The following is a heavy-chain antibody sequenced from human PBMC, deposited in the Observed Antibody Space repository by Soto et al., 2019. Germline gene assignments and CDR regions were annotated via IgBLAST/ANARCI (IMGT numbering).Heavy chain of an antibody. CDR2: IIPIFGTA. CDR1: GGTFNRYG. Sequence: QVQLVQSGAAVKKPGSSVKVSCKASGGTFNRYGISWVRQAPGQGLEWMGGIIPIFGTANYAQKFQGRVTITADESTTTAYMELRSLTSEDTAVFYCARATTSHSYYFYGMDVWGQGTTVTVSS. V-gene: IGHV1-69*12. J-gene: IGHJ6*02. CDR3: ARATTSHSYYFYGMDV.